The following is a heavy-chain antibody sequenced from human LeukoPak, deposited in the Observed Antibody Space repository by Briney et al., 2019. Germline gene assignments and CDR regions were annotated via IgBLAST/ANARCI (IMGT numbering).Heavy chain of an antibody. CDR1: GFTFDDYA. Sequence: GGSPRLSCAASGFTFDDYAMHWVRQAPGKGLEWVSGISWNSGSIGYADSVKGRFTISRDNAKNSLYLQMNSLRAEDTAVYYCARTGYQDAFDIWGQGTMVTVSS. J-gene: IGHJ3*02. V-gene: IGHV3-9*01. CDR2: ISWNSGSI. D-gene: IGHD3/OR15-3a*01. CDR3: ARTGYQDAFDI.